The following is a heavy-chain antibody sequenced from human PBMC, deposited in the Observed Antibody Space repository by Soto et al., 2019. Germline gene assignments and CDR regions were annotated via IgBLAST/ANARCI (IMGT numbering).Heavy chain of an antibody. V-gene: IGHV1-18*04. Sequence: SCKASGYTFTSYGISWVRQAPGQGLEWMGWISAYNGNTNYAQKLQGRVTMTTDTSTSTAYMELRSLRSDDTAVYYCARVGGATVTTNNWFDPWGQGTLVTVSS. CDR2: ISAYNGNT. J-gene: IGHJ5*02. D-gene: IGHD4-17*01. CDR3: ARVGGATVTTNNWFDP. CDR1: GYTFTSYG.